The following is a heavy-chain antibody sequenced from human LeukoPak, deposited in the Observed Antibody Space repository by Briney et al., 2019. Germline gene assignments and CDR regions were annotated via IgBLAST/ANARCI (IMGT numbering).Heavy chain of an antibody. CDR2: INTNTGNP. CDR1: GYTFTTYH. D-gene: IGHD6-13*01. Sequence: ASVKVSCKASGYTFTTYHMHWVRQAPGQGLEWMGWINTNTGNPTYAQGFTGRFVFSLDTSVSTAYLQISSLKAEDTAVYYCAREAAWEQLALGYWGQGTLVTVSS. CDR3: AREAAWEQLALGY. J-gene: IGHJ4*02. V-gene: IGHV7-4-1*02.